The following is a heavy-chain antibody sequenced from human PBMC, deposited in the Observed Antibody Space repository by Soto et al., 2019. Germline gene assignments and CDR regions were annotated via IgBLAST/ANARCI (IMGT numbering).Heavy chain of an antibody. D-gene: IGHD5-18*01. V-gene: IGHV3-11*04. CDR3: ARTASEIQLWTRTYYYYGMDV. CDR1: GFTFSDYY. CDR2: ISSSGSTI. J-gene: IGHJ6*02. Sequence: GGSLRLSCAASGFTFSDYYMTWIRQAPGKGLEWVSHISSSGSTIFYADSVKGRFTISRDNAKNSLYLQMNSLRAEDTAVYYCARTASEIQLWTRTYYYYGMDVWGQGTTVTVSS.